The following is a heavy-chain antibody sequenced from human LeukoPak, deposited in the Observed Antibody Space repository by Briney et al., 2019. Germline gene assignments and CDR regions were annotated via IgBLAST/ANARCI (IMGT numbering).Heavy chain of an antibody. Sequence: PGGSLGLSCAASGFTFSSYAMSWVRQAPGKGLEWVSAISGSGGSTYYADSVKGRFTISRDNSKNTLYLQMNSLRAEDTAVYYCAKVSDSSGWSFDAFDIWGQGTMVTVSS. CDR2: ISGSGGST. D-gene: IGHD6-19*01. V-gene: IGHV3-23*01. CDR1: GFTFSSYA. J-gene: IGHJ3*02. CDR3: AKVSDSSGWSFDAFDI.